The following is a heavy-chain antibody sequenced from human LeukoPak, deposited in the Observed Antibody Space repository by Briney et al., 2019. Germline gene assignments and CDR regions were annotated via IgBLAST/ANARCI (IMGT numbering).Heavy chain of an antibody. D-gene: IGHD1-7*01. CDR2: ITPSGGST. CDR3: ARDVDWNYSFDY. V-gene: IGHV1-46*01. Sequence: ASVKVSCKASGYTFTSYYMHWVRQAPGQGLEWMGIITPSGGSTTYAQKFQGRVTMTRDTSTRTVYMELSSLRSEDTAVYYCARDVDWNYSFDYWGQGTLVTVSS. J-gene: IGHJ4*02. CDR1: GYTFTSYY.